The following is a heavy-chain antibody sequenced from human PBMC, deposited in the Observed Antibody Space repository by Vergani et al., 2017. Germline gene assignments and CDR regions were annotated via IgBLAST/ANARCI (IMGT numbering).Heavy chain of an antibody. V-gene: IGHV6-1*01. D-gene: IGHD3-22*01. Sequence: QVQLQQSGPGLVKPSQTLSLTCAISGDSVSSNGATWNWIRQSPSRGLEWLGRTYYRSKWYNDYAVSVKSRITINPDTSKYQFSVQLNSMTPEDTAVYYCARRYMRSSGYYGVPPAFDYWGQGTLVTVSS. CDR2: TYYRSKWYN. CDR1: GDSVSSNGAT. CDR3: ARRYMRSSGYYGVPPAFDY. J-gene: IGHJ4*02.